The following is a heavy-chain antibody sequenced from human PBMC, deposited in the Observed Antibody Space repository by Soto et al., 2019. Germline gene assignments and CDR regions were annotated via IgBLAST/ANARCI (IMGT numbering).Heavy chain of an antibody. D-gene: IGHD6-13*01. CDR1: GFTFSSYS. J-gene: IGHJ5*02. Sequence: EVQLVESGGGLVQPGGSLRLSCAASGFTFSSYSMDWVRQAPGKGLEWVSYISSSSSTIYYADSVKGRFTISRDNAKNSLYLQMNSLRAEETAVYYCARVPYSSSWNNWFDPWGQGTLVTVSS. CDR2: ISSSSSTI. V-gene: IGHV3-48*01. CDR3: ARVPYSSSWNNWFDP.